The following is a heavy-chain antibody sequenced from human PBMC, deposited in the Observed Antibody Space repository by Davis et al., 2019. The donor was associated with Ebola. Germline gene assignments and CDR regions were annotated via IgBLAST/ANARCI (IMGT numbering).Heavy chain of an antibody. CDR3: ARDWAAGTDRYYYYGMDV. J-gene: IGHJ6*02. CDR1: GFTSSSYW. D-gene: IGHD6-13*01. CDR2: IWYDGSNK. V-gene: IGHV3-33*08. Sequence: GESLKISCVASGFTSSSYWTHWVRQAPGKGLEWVAVIWYDGSNKYYADSVKGRFTISRDNSKNTLYLQMNSLRAEDTAVYYCARDWAAGTDRYYYYGMDVWGQGTTVTVSS.